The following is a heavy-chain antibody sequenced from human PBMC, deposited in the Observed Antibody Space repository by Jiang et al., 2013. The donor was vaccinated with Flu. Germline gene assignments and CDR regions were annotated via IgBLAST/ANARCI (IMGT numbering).Heavy chain of an antibody. CDR1: GFTFGSYG. J-gene: IGHJ1*01. CDR2: ISFDRGDI. V-gene: IGHV3-30*12. D-gene: IGHD3-3*01. CDR3: ARDESGYSVYEH. Sequence: RSLRVSCAASGFTFGSYGMHWVRQAPGKGLEWVALISFDRGDIYYADSVKGRFTISRDNSKNTLFLQMNSLRVEDTGVYYCARDESGYSVYEHWGQGTLVTVSS.